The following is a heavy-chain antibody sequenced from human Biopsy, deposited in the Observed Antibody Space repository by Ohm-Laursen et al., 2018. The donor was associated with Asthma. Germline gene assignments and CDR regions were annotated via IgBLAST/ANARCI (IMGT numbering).Heavy chain of an antibody. J-gene: IGHJ6*02. CDR3: ARCQVGYSSGWSLLLKKIYYSGMDV. CDR2: IMTVFGTT. D-gene: IGHD6-19*01. Sequence: ASSVTVSCKAPGGTFSNFAISWVRQAPGQGLEWLGGIMTVFGTTNYAQKVQGRVTITADESTSTAYMEVTSLRSEDTAIYYCARCQVGYSSGWSLLLKKIYYSGMDVWGQGTTVTVSS. CDR1: GGTFSNFA. V-gene: IGHV1-69*01.